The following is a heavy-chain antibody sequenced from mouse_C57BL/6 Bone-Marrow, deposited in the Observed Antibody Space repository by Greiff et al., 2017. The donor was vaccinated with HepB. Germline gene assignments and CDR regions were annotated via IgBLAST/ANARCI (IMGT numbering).Heavy chain of an antibody. D-gene: IGHD2-2*01. V-gene: IGHV1-69*01. J-gene: IGHJ4*01. Sequence: VQLQQPGAELVMPGASVKLSCKASGYTFTSYWMHWVKQRPGQGLEWIGEIDPSDSYTNYNQKFKGKSTLTVDKSSSTAYMQLSSLTSEDSAVYYCARGASTMVTTGIYYYAMDYWGQGTSVTVSS. CDR1: GYTFTSYW. CDR3: ARGASTMVTTGIYYYAMDY. CDR2: IDPSDSYT.